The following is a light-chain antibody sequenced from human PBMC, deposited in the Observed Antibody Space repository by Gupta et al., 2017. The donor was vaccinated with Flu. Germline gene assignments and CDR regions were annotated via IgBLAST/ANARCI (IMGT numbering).Light chain of an antibody. CDR1: SSDVGRSDS. CDR2: DVT. V-gene: IGLV2-14*03. CDR3: SSYTSGSTFYV. J-gene: IGLJ1*01. Sequence: QSALTQPGSVSGSPGQSSTISCAGTSSDVGRSDSVSWYQQHPDKAPNLIIYDVTKRPSGVSSRFSGSKSGNTASLTISGLQAEDETDYYCSSYTSGSTFYVFGTGTKVTVL.